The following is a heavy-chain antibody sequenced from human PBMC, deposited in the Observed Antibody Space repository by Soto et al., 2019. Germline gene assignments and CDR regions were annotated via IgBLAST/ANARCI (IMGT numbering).Heavy chain of an antibody. CDR3: AIVYGGNSGWYFDL. J-gene: IGHJ2*01. D-gene: IGHD2-21*02. V-gene: IGHV1-18*01. CDR1: GYTFTSYG. Sequence: ASVKVSCKASGYTFTSYGISWVRQAPGQGLEWMGWISAYNGNTNYAQKLQGRVTMTTDTSTSTAYMELRSLRSDDTAVYYCAIVYGGNSGWYFDLWGRGTLVTVSS. CDR2: ISAYNGNT.